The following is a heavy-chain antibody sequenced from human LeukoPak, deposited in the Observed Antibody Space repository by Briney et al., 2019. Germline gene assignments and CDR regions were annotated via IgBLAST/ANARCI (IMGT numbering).Heavy chain of an antibody. CDR2: ITTDGTST. V-gene: IGHV3-74*01. CDR1: GFTFSSYW. J-gene: IGHJ3*02. Sequence: GGSLRLSCAASGFTFSSYWMHWVRHAPGKGLVWVSRITTDGTSTTYADSMKGRFTISRDNSKNTLYLQVNSLRAEDTAMYYCARNILFAFDIWGQGTMVTVSS. CDR3: ARNILFAFDI. D-gene: IGHD2/OR15-2a*01.